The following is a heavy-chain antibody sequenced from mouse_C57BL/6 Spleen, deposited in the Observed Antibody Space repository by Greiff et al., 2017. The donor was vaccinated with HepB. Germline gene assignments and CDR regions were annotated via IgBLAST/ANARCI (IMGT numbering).Heavy chain of an antibody. CDR2: INPYNGGT. CDR1: GYTFTDYY. CDR3: ARDEDDYENAMDY. Sequence: EVQLQQSGPVLVKPGASVKMSCKASGYTFTDYYMNWVKQSHGKSLEWIGVINPYNGGTSYNQKFKGKATLTVDKSSSTAYMELNSLTSEDSAVYYCARDEDDYENAMDYWGQGTSVTVSS. V-gene: IGHV1-19*01. J-gene: IGHJ4*01. D-gene: IGHD2-4*01.